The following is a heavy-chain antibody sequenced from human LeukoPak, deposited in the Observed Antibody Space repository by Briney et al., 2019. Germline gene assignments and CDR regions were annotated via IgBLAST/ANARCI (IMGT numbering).Heavy chain of an antibody. CDR2: INHSGST. CDR1: GGSFSGYY. Sequence: MASETLSLTCAVYGGSFSGYYWSWIRQPPGKGLEWIGEINHSGSTNYNPSLKSRVTISVDTSKNQFSLKLSSVTAADTAVYYCARLRNFLAVDYWGQGTLVTVSS. D-gene: IGHD1-14*01. CDR3: ARLRNFLAVDY. V-gene: IGHV4-34*01. J-gene: IGHJ4*02.